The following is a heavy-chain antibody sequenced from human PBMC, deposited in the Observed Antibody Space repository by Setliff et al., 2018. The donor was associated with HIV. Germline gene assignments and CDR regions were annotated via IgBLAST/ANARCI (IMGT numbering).Heavy chain of an antibody. CDR3: ARGVVVVPAAREHYYYMDV. J-gene: IGHJ6*03. V-gene: IGHV4-34*01. CDR2: INHSGRS. D-gene: IGHD2-2*01. CDR1: GGSSSDDY. Sequence: PSETLSLTCAVYGGSSSDDYWSWIRQPPGKGLEWIGEINHSGRSKYNPPLKSRVTISVDTSKDQFSLRLSSVTAADTAVYYCARGVVVVPAAREHYYYMDVWGKGTTVTVPS.